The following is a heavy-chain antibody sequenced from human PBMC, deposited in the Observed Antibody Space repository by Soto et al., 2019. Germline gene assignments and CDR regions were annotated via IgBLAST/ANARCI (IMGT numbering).Heavy chain of an antibody. J-gene: IGHJ4*02. CDR1: GGSTTSDY. CDR2: IFHSLGA. Sequence: LSLTCTVSGGSTTSDYWSWIRQPPGKGLEWLGYIFHSLGAKYNPSLGSRGTISLDTSKNQLSLSLRSVTAADTAIYFYVRDLNGSGDYWGQGTLVTVSS. V-gene: IGHV4-59*01. CDR3: VRDLNGSGDY. D-gene: IGHD3-10*01.